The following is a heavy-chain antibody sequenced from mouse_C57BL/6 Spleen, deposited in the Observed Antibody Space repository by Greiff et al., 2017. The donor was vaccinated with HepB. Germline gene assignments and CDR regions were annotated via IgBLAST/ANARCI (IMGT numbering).Heavy chain of an antibody. CDR1: GYTFTSYW. CDR2: IHPNSGST. CDR3: ARELLRSVARYFDV. Sequence: QVQLQQPGAELVKPGASVKLSCKASGYTFTSYWMHWVKQRPGQGLEWIGMIHPNSGSTNYNEKFKSKATLTVDKSSSTAYMQLSSLTSEDSAVYYCARELLRSVARYFDVWGTGTTVTVSS. V-gene: IGHV1-64*01. J-gene: IGHJ1*03. D-gene: IGHD1-1*01.